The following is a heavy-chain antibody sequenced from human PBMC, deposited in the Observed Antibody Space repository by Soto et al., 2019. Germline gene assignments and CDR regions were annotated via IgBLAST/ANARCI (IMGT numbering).Heavy chain of an antibody. CDR3: ARDAASSGYLDY. Sequence: GGSLRLSCAASGFTFSSYAMHWVRQAPGKGLEWVAVISYDGSNKYYADSVKGRFTISRDNSKNTLYLQMNSLRAEDTAVYYCARDAASSGYLDYWGQGNLVTGS. CDR1: GFTFSSYA. D-gene: IGHD3-22*01. V-gene: IGHV3-30-3*01. J-gene: IGHJ4*02. CDR2: ISYDGSNK.